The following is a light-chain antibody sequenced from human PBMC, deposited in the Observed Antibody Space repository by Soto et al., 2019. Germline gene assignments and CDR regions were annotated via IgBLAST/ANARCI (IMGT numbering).Light chain of an antibody. J-gene: IGKJ1*01. Sequence: EKVLTQFPGTASLFQGKKSPPSARASRIVRGSLDWFHQKPGQAPRLVLLRIFTRAIGVPARFSGSGSETEFTLTISGLRSEDSGVYYCLQHYSWPWTFGQGTKVEIK. V-gene: IGKV3-15*01. CDR3: LQHYSWPWT. CDR1: RIVRGS. CDR2: RIF.